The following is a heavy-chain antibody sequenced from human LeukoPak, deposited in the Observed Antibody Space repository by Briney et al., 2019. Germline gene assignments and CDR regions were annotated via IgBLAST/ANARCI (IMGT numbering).Heavy chain of an antibody. J-gene: IGHJ4*02. V-gene: IGHV1-46*01. Sequence: ASVRVSCKASGYTFTSHYMHWVRQAPGQGLEWMGIINPSSGSTTYAQKFQGRVTMTRDTSTRTVYMDLSSLRSEDTAIYYCARDPYTSSLFDYWGQGTLVTVSS. CDR2: INPSSGST. D-gene: IGHD6-6*01. CDR1: GYTFTSHY. CDR3: ARDPYTSSLFDY.